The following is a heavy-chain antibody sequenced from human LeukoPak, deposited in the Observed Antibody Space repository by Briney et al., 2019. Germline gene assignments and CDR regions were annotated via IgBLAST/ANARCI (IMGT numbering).Heavy chain of an antibody. V-gene: IGHV4-4*02. CDR1: GGSITNTNY. J-gene: IGHJ4*02. CDR2: VNLQGST. CDR3: ARGARAGYNLEPFDY. Sequence: SETLSLTCGASGGSITNTNYWTWVRQPPGKGLEWIGEVNLQGSTNYNPSLMGRVAISVDKSENHVSLQLTSVTAADTAVYYCARGARAGYNLEPFDYWGQGTLVTVSS. D-gene: IGHD5-24*01.